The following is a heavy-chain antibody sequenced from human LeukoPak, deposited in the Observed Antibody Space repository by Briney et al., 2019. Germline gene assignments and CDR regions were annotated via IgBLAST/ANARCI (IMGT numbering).Heavy chain of an antibody. CDR3: ARGNLAVAGPYYFDY. D-gene: IGHD6-19*01. CDR2: IYYSGST. Sequence: TSETLSLTCTVSGGSISSGGYYWSWIRQHPGKGLEWIGYIYYSGSTYYNPSLKSRVTISVDTSKNQFSLKLSSVTAADTAVYYCARGNLAVAGPYYFDYWGQGTLVTVSS. V-gene: IGHV4-31*03. CDR1: GGSISSGGYY. J-gene: IGHJ4*02.